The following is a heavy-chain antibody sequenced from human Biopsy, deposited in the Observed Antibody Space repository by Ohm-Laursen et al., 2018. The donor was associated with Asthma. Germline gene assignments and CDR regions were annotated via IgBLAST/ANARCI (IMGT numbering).Heavy chain of an antibody. Sequence: TLSLTCTVSGGSISSDDYYWSWIRQAPGKGLEWIAYIYSSGDTYYNPSLKSRVTISVDTSKNQFSLKLSSVTAADTAVYYCARGPPVDREDWGQGTLVTVSS. CDR2: IYSSGDT. D-gene: IGHD5-24*01. CDR3: ARGPPVDRED. CDR1: GGSISSDDYY. J-gene: IGHJ4*02. V-gene: IGHV4-30-4*01.